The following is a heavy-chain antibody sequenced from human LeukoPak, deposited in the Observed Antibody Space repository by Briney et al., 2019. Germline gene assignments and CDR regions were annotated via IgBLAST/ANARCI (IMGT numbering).Heavy chain of an antibody. V-gene: IGHV3-23*01. Sequence: GGSLRLSCAASGFTFSNYAMSWVRQAPGKGLERVSAISGSGGSTYYADSVKGRFTISRDNSENTLYLQMNSLRAEDTAVYYCAKGAIAVAKGIDYWGQGTLVTVSA. CDR2: ISGSGGST. J-gene: IGHJ4*02. CDR1: GFTFSNYA. D-gene: IGHD6-19*01. CDR3: AKGAIAVAKGIDY.